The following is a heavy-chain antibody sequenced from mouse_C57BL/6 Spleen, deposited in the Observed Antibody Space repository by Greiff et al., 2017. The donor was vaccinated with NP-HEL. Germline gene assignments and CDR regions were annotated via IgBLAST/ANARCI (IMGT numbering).Heavy chain of an antibody. D-gene: IGHD1-1*01. J-gene: IGHJ4*01. CDR1: GYTFTSYT. Sequence: QVQLQQSGAELARPGASVKMSCKASGYTFTSYTMHWVKQRPGQGLEWIGYINPSSGYTKYNQKFKDKATLTADKSSSTAYMQLSSLTSEDSAVYYCARGPLLRGYAMDYWGQGTSVTVSS. CDR2: INPSSGYT. CDR3: ARGPLLRGYAMDY. V-gene: IGHV1-4*01.